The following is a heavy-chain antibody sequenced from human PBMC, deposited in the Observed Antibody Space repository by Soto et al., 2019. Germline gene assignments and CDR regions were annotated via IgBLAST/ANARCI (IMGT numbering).Heavy chain of an antibody. Sequence: QVQLVQSGAEVKKPGSSVTVSCKASEGTFSSYTISWVRQAPGQGLEWMGGIIRIFGTENYAQKFQAIVTITSDESTSTAYRELSSLRSEDTAVYYCARGNHRWLQLWYFDLWGRGTLVTVSS. CDR2: IIRIFGTE. CDR3: ARGNHRWLQLWYFDL. V-gene: IGHV1-69*05. D-gene: IGHD5-12*01. J-gene: IGHJ2*01. CDR1: EGTFSSYT.